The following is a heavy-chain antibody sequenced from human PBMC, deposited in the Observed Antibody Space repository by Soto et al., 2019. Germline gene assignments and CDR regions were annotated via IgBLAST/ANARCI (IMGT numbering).Heavy chain of an antibody. CDR1: GYTFTSYA. V-gene: IGHV1-3*01. Sequence: ASVKVSCKASGYTFTSYAMHWVRQAPGQRLEWMGWINAGNGNTKYSQKFKGRVTITRDTSASTAYMDLSSLRSEDTAVYYCARSIVVVTALDYWGQGTLVTVSS. CDR3: ARSIVVVTALDY. J-gene: IGHJ4*02. CDR2: INAGNGNT. D-gene: IGHD2-21*02.